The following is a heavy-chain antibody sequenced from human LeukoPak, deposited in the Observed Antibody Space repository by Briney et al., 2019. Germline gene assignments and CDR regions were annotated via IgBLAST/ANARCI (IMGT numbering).Heavy chain of an antibody. V-gene: IGHV1-18*01. CDR3: ASNIELRGY. CDR1: GYTFTSYG. D-gene: IGHD1-26*01. J-gene: IGHJ4*02. CDR2: ISAYNGNT. Sequence: VASVKVSCKASGYTFTSYGISWVRQAPGQGLEWMGWISAYNGNTNYAQKLQGRVTMTTDTSTSTAYMELSSLRSEDTAVYYCASNIELRGYWGQGTLVTVSS.